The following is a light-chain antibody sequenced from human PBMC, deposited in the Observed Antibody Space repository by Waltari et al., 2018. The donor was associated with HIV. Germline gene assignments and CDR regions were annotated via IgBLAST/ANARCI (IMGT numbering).Light chain of an antibody. Sequence: QSALTQPASVSGSPGQSITISCTGTTSDVGGYNYVSWYQHHPGKAPKLIIYEVSNRPADISSRFSASKSGNTASLTISGRQAEDEADYYCNSYTSMSHLVFGGGTKLTV. J-gene: IGLJ3*02. CDR3: NSYTSMSHLV. CDR2: EVS. CDR1: TSDVGGYNY. V-gene: IGLV2-14*01.